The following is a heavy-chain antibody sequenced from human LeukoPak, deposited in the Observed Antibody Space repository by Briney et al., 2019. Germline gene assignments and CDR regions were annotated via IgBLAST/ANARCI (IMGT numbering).Heavy chain of an antibody. CDR2: INSDGSST. D-gene: IGHD3-10*01. J-gene: IGHJ3*02. CDR1: GFTFSSYW. V-gene: IGHV3-74*01. Sequence: GGSLRLSCAASGFTFSSYWMHWVRQAPGKGLVWVSRINSDGSSTSYADSVKGRFTISRNNAKNTLYLQMNSLRAEDTAVYYCARANYYGSGRAAFDIWGQGTMVTVSS. CDR3: ARANYYGSGRAAFDI.